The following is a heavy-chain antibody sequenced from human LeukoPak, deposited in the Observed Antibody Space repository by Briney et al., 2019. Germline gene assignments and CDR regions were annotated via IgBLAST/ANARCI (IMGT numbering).Heavy chain of an antibody. J-gene: IGHJ6*02. D-gene: IGHD6-13*01. CDR2: INHSGST. CDR1: GGSLSGYY. Sequence: SETLSLTCAVYGGSLSGYYWSWIRQPPGKGLEWIGEINHSGSTNYNPSLKSRVTISVDTSKNQFSLKLSSVTAADTAVYYCARAAGSIAAAADVWGQGTTVTVSS. V-gene: IGHV4-34*01. CDR3: ARAAGSIAAAADV.